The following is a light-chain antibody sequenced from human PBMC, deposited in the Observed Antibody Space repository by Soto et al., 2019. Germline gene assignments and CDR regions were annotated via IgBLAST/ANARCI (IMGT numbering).Light chain of an antibody. Sequence: SYELTQPPSVSVAPGQTARIPCGGNNIGSKNVYWYQQKPGQAPVLVVYDDTDRPSGIPERFSGSNSGTTATLTISRVEAGDEADYYCQVWESSRDDSFVFGSGTKLTVL. V-gene: IGLV3-21*02. J-gene: IGLJ1*01. CDR1: NIGSKN. CDR3: QVWESSRDDSFV. CDR2: DDT.